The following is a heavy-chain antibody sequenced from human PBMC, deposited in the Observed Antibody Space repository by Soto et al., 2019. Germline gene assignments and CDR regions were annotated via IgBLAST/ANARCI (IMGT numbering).Heavy chain of an antibody. CDR2: ISNSGSTI. V-gene: IGHV3-11*01. CDR1: GFTFSDYY. CDR3: ASDRAVRGAFNI. Sequence: QVQLVESGGGLVKPGGSLRLSCAASGFTFSDYYMSWIRQAPGKGLEWISYISNSGSTIYYADSVKGRFTTSRDNAKNSLFLQMNCLRAEDTAVYYCASDRAVRGAFNIWGQGTMVTVSS. D-gene: IGHD6-19*01. J-gene: IGHJ3*02.